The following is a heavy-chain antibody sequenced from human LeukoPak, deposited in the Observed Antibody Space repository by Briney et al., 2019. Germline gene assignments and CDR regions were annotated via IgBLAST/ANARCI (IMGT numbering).Heavy chain of an antibody. CDR3: VRKSATRRTSEFDY. CDR2: ITPNSGGT. CDR1: GYTFSDYY. V-gene: IGHV1-2*02. J-gene: IGHJ4*02. Sequence: ASVKVSCKASGYTFSDYYIHWVRQAPGQGLELMGWITPNSGGTKYAQRFQGRVTMTRDTSISTAYMDLSSLGSDDTAVFYCVRKSATRRTSEFDYWGQGTPVTVSS. D-gene: IGHD2-15*01.